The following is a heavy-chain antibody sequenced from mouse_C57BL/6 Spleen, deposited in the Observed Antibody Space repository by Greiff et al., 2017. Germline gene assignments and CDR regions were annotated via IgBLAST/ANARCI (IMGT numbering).Heavy chain of an antibody. CDR1: GFTFSSYG. J-gene: IGHJ1*03. D-gene: IGHD2-4*01. V-gene: IGHV5-6*01. CDR2: ISSGGSYT. Sequence: EVQLVESGGDLVKPGGSLKLSCAASGFTFSSYGMSWVRQTPDKRLEWVATISSGGSYTYYPDSVKGRFTISRDNAKNTLYLQMSSLKSEDTAMYYCARQDYDYDGWYFDVWGTGTTVTVSS. CDR3: ARQDYDYDGWYFDV.